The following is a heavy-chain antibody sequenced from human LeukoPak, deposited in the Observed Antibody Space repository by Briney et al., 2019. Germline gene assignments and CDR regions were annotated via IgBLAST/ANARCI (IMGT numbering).Heavy chain of an antibody. CDR3: ARVADEY. J-gene: IGHJ4*02. D-gene: IGHD2-15*01. Sequence: PGRSLRLSCAASGFTFSSYAMHWVRQAPGKGLEWVAVISYDGSNKYYADSVKGRFTISRDNSKNTLYLQMNSLRAEDTAVYYCARVADEYWGQGTLVTVSS. CDR2: ISYDGSNK. V-gene: IGHV3-30-3*01. CDR1: GFTFSSYA.